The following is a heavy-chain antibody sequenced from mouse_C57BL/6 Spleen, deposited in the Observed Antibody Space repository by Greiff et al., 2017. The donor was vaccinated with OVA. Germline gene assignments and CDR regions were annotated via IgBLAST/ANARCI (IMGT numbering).Heavy chain of an antibody. CDR3: ASLDSSGYGAY. CDR1: GYTFTDYN. Sequence: EVQLVESGPELVKPGASVKIPCKASGYTFTDYNMDWVKQSHGKSLEWIGDINPNNGGTIYNQKFKGKATLTVDKSSSTAYMELRSLTSEDTAVYYCASLDSSGYGAYWGQGTLVTVSA. CDR2: INPNNGGT. D-gene: IGHD3-2*02. J-gene: IGHJ3*01. V-gene: IGHV1-18*01.